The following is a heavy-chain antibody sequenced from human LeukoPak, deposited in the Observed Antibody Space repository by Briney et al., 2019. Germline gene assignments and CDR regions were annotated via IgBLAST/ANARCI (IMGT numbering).Heavy chain of an antibody. CDR2: IKKDGTEK. J-gene: IGHJ5*02. CDR1: GFTFSSYW. V-gene: IGHV3-7*01. CDR3: AREGGSGWYSGWFDP. Sequence: GGSLRLSCAASGFTFSSYWMSWVRQAPGKGLEWVANIKKDGTEKKYMDSVKGRFTISRDNAKNSLYLQMNSLRAEDTALYYCAREGGSGWYSGWFDPWGQGTLVTVSS. D-gene: IGHD6-19*01.